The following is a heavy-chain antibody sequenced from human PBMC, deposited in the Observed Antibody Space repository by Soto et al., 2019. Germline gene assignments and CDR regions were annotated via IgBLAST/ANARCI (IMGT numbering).Heavy chain of an antibody. Sequence: QVQLVQSGAEVKKPGSSVKVYCKASGGTFSSYTISWVRQAPGQGLEWMGRIIPILGIANYAQKFQGRVTITADKCTRTGYLELRSLRSEDTSLYYCAIFSYCSIPSYYYYYYMDVWGKGTTVTVSS. CDR1: GGTFSSYT. J-gene: IGHJ6*03. CDR3: AIFSYCSIPSYYYYYYMDV. V-gene: IGHV1-69*02. CDR2: IIPILGIA. D-gene: IGHD2-2*01.